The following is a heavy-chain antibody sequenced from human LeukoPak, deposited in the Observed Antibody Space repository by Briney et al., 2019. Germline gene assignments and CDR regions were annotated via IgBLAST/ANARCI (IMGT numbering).Heavy chain of an antibody. V-gene: IGHV1-2*02. CDR1: GYTFTGYY. D-gene: IGHD3-9*01. CDR3: ARDPWYYDILTGYYPYYFDY. Sequence: ASVKVSCKASGYTFTGYYMHWVRQAPGQGLEWMGWINPNSGGANYAQKFQGRVTMTRDTSISTAYMELSRLRSDDTAVYYCARDPWYYDILTGYYPYYFDYWGQGTLVTVSS. CDR2: INPNSGGA. J-gene: IGHJ4*02.